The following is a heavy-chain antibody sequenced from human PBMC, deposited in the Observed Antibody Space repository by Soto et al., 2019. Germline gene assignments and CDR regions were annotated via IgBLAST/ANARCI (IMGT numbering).Heavy chain of an antibody. CDR3: ARDLGSREFDY. CDR1: GVTFSSYA. Sequence: QVQLVQSGAEVTKPGSSVKVSCKASGVTFSSYAISWVRQAPGQGLEWMGGIIPIFGTANYAQKFQGRVTITADESTSTAYIELSSLRSEDTAVYYCARDLGSREFDYWGQGTLVTVSS. CDR2: IIPIFGTA. J-gene: IGHJ4*02. D-gene: IGHD3-16*01. V-gene: IGHV1-69*12.